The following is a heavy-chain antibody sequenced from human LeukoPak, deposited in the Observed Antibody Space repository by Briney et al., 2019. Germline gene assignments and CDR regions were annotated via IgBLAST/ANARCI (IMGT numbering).Heavy chain of an antibody. CDR2: IIPIFGTA. J-gene: IGHJ5*02. CDR1: GGTFSSYA. Sequence: SVKVSCKASGGTFSSYAISWVRQAPGQGLEWMGGIIPIFGTANYAQKFQGRVTITADESTSTAYMELSSLRSEDTAVYYCARGHYYGSGSSKMYNWFDPWGQGTLVTVSS. D-gene: IGHD3-10*01. CDR3: ARGHYYGSGSSKMYNWFDP. V-gene: IGHV1-69*01.